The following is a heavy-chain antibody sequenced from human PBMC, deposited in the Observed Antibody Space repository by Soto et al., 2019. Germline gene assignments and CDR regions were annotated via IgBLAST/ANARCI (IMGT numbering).Heavy chain of an antibody. CDR1: GGSISSSSYY. D-gene: IGHD3-3*01. CDR3: ARHLRAEPHYDFWRAIRPYYYYYGMDV. CDR2: IYYSGST. J-gene: IGHJ6*02. Sequence: SETLSLTCTVSGGSISSSSYYWGWIRQPPGKGLEWIGSIYYSGSTYYNPSLKSRVTISVDTSKNQFSLKLSSVTAADTAVYYCARHLRAEPHYDFWRAIRPYYYYYGMDVWGQGTTVNV. V-gene: IGHV4-39*01.